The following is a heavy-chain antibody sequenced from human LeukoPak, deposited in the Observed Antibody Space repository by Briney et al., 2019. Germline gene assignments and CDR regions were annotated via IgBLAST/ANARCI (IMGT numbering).Heavy chain of an antibody. CDR1: GFTFGDYA. D-gene: IGHD3-10*01. Sequence: PGGSLRLSCTASGFTFGDYAMSWVRQAPGKGLEWVGFIRSKAYGGTTEYAASVKGRFTISRDDSKSIAYLQMNSLKTEDTAVYYCTRVAGGYYGSGSTTWGQGTLVTVSS. J-gene: IGHJ4*02. CDR2: IRSKAYGGTT. CDR3: TRVAGGYYGSGSTT. V-gene: IGHV3-49*04.